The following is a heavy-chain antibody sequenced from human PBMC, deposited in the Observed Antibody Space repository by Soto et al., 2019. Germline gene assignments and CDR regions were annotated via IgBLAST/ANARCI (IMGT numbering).Heavy chain of an antibody. V-gene: IGHV3-33*01. CDR3: ARDESEDIVVVPAATPSYYFDY. D-gene: IGHD2-2*01. CDR2: IWYDGSNK. Sequence: QPGGSLRLSCAASGFTFSSYGMHWVRQAPGKGLEWVAIIWYDGSNKYYADSVKGRFTISRDNSKNTLYLQMNSLRAEDTAVYYCARDESEDIVVVPAATPSYYFDYWGQGTLVTVS. CDR1: GFTFSSYG. J-gene: IGHJ4*02.